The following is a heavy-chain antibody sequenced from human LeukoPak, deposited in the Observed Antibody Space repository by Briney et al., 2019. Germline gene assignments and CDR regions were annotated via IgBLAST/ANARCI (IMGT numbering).Heavy chain of an antibody. Sequence: PGGSLRLSCAASGFTFSSYEMHWARQAPGKGLEWVSYISSSGSTIYYADSVKGRFTISRDNAKNSLYLQMNRLRAEDTAVYYCARDYGGSSPFDYWGQGTLVTVSS. V-gene: IGHV3-48*03. J-gene: IGHJ4*02. D-gene: IGHD4-23*01. CDR3: ARDYGGSSPFDY. CDR1: GFTFSSYE. CDR2: ISSSGSTI.